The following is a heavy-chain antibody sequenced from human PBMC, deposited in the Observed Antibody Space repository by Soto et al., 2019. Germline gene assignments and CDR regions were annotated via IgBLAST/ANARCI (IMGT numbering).Heavy chain of an antibody. Sequence: PSETLSLTCTVSGGSISSGGYYWIWIRQHPGKGLEWIGYIYYSGSTYYNPSLKSRVTISVDTSKNQFSLKLSSVTAADTAVYYCARDYGSRFDPWGQGTLVTVSS. CDR1: GGSISSGGYY. CDR2: IYYSGST. CDR3: ARDYGSRFDP. J-gene: IGHJ5*02. V-gene: IGHV4-31*03. D-gene: IGHD3-10*01.